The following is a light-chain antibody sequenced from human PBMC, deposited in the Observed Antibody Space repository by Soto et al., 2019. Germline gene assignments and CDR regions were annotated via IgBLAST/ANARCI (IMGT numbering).Light chain of an antibody. CDR3: QQYYSYPST. V-gene: IGKV1-8*01. CDR2: AAS. J-gene: IGKJ4*01. CDR1: QGISSY. Sequence: AIRMTQSPSSLSASTGDRVTITCRASQGISSYLAWYQQKPGKAPKLLIYAASTLQSGVPSRFSGSGSGTDFTFTISCLQSEDFATYYCQQYYSYPSTFGGGTKV.